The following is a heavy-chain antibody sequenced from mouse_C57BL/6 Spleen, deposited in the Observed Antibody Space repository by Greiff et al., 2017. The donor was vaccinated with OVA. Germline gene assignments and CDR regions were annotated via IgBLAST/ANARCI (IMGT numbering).Heavy chain of an antibody. CDR2: IHLNSGST. J-gene: IGHJ3*01. D-gene: IGHD1-1*01. CDR3: ARDYGSSYVAY. V-gene: IGHV1-64*01. Sequence: VQLQQPGAELVKPGASVKLSCKASGYTFTSYWMHWVQQTPGQGLEWIGMIHLNSGSTTYNEKFTSKATLTVDKSSSTAYMQLSSLTSEESAVDYCARDYGSSYVAYWGQGTLVTVS. CDR1: GYTFTSYW.